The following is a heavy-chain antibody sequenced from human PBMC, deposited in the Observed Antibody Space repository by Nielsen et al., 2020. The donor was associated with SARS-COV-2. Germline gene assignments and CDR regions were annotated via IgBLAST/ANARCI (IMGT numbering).Heavy chain of an antibody. CDR1: GGTFSSYA. Sequence: SVKVSCKASGGTFSSYAISWVRQSPGQGLEWMGRIIPILGIANYAQKFQGRVTITADKSTSTAYMELSSLRSEDTAVYYCARALWFGELTWGSDYYYYGMDVWGQGTTVTVS. CDR3: ARALWFGELTWGSDYYYYGMDV. D-gene: IGHD3-10*01. V-gene: IGHV1-69*04. CDR2: IIPILGIA. J-gene: IGHJ6*02.